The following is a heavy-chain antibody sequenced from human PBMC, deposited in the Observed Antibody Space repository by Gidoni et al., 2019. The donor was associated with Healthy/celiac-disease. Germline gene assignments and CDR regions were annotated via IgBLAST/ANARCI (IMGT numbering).Heavy chain of an antibody. D-gene: IGHD3-16*02. CDR2: ISGSGGST. CDR3: AKDPRPSRSYRHYFDY. V-gene: IGHV3-23*01. CDR1: GFPFSSYA. Sequence: EVQLLESGGGLVQPGGSLSLSCAASGFPFSSYAMSWVRQAPGKGLEWVSAISGSGGSTYYADSVKGRFTISRDNSKNTLYLQMNSLRAEDTAVYYCAKDPRPSRSYRHYFDYWGQGTLVTVSS. J-gene: IGHJ4*02.